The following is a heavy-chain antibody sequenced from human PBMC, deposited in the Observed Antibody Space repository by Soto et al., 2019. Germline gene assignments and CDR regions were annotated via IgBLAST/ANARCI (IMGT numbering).Heavy chain of an antibody. CDR2: ISAYNGNT. Sequence: QVQLVQSGAEVKKPGASVKVSCKASGYTFTSYGISWVRQAPGQGLEWMGWISAYNGNTNYAQKLQGRVTMTTDTSTSTAYMELSSLRSDDTAVYYCAREYGTTLYYYYYYGMDVWGQGTTVTVSS. CDR3: AREYGTTLYYYYYYGMDV. V-gene: IGHV1-18*01. D-gene: IGHD1-1*01. J-gene: IGHJ6*02. CDR1: GYTFTSYG.